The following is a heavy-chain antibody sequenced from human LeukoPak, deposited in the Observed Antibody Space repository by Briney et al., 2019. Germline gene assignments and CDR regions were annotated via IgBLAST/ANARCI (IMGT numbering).Heavy chain of an antibody. CDR2: ISGSGGST. V-gene: IGHV3-23*01. Sequence: GGSLRLSCAASGFTFSSYAMSWVRQAPGKGLEWVSAISGSGGSTYYADSVKGRFTISRDNSKNTLYLQMNSLRAEDTAVYYCAKDPADSSGLADAFDIWGQGTMVTVSS. D-gene: IGHD3-22*01. CDR3: AKDPADSSGLADAFDI. CDR1: GFTFSSYA. J-gene: IGHJ3*02.